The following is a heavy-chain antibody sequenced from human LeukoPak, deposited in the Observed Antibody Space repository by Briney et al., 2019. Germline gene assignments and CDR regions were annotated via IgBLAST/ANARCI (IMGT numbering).Heavy chain of an antibody. CDR3: ARAGWIITSGIDY. Sequence: WVRQAPGKGLEWIGTIYHTGSTYYTPSLGSRVTISVDTSKNEFSLNLNSVTAADTAVYYCARAGWIITSGIDYWGQGALVTVSS. CDR2: IYHTGST. D-gene: IGHD3-10*01. V-gene: IGHV4-38-2*02. J-gene: IGHJ4*02.